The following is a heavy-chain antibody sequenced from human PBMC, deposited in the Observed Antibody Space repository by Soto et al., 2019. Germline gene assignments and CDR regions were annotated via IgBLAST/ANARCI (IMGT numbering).Heavy chain of an antibody. CDR1: GFTFSSYG. CDR2: ISYDGSNK. D-gene: IGHD3-3*01. CDR3: AKAGRGDDFWSGYYPYYFDY. J-gene: IGHJ4*02. V-gene: IGHV3-30*18. Sequence: QVQLAESGGGVVQPGRSLRLSCAASGFTFSSYGMHWVRQAPGKGLEWVAVISYDGSNKYYADSVKGRFTISRDNSKNTLYLQMNSLRAEDTAVYYCAKAGRGDDFWSGYYPYYFDYWGQGTLVTVSS.